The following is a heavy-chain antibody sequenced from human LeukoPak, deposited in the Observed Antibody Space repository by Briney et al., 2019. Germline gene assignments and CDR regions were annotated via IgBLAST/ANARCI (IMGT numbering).Heavy chain of an antibody. J-gene: IGHJ4*02. CDR2: IIPIFGTA. Sequence: SVKVSCKASGGTFSGYAISWVRQAPGQGLEWMGGIIPIFGTANYAQKFQGRVTITADESTSTAYMELSSLRSEDTAVYYCARGTVQGGYYYDSSGYSIWGQGTLVTVSS. V-gene: IGHV1-69*13. CDR3: ARGTVQGGYYYDSSGYSI. CDR1: GGTFSGYA. D-gene: IGHD3-22*01.